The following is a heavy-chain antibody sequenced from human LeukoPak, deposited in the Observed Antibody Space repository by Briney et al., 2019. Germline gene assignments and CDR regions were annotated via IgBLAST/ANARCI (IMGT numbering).Heavy chain of an antibody. CDR1: GGTFSSYA. Sequence: GSSVKVSCKASGGTFSSYAISWVRQAPGQGLEWMGGIIPIFGTANYAQKFQGRVPITTDESTSTAYMELSSLRSEDTAVYYCARHLQTYYYDSSGYFDYWGQGTLVTVSS. J-gene: IGHJ4*02. V-gene: IGHV1-69*05. CDR2: IIPIFGTA. D-gene: IGHD3-22*01. CDR3: ARHLQTYYYDSSGYFDY.